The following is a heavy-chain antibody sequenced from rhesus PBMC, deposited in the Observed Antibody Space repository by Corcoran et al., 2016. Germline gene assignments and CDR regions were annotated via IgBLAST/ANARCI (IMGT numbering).Heavy chain of an antibody. J-gene: IGHJ4*01. D-gene: IGHD6-25*01. CDR3: ARVRAADIDY. Sequence: EVQLVESGGGLAKPGGSLRLSCAASGFTFSDYYMDWVLQAPGKGLEWVYRLSKGGCSTWYAYSVKGRFTISRENAKNTLYLQMNSLRAEDTAVYYWARVRAADIDYWGQGVLVTVSS. V-gene: IGHV3-178*01. CDR2: LSKGGCST. CDR1: GFTFSDYY.